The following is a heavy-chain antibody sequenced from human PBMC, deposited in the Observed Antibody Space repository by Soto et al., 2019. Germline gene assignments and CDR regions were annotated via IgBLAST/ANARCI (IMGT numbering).Heavy chain of an antibody. CDR1: GGTFSSYA. J-gene: IGHJ6*02. CDR2: IIPIFGTA. D-gene: IGHD1-26*01. CDR3: AMRPYSGSYYSGMDV. V-gene: IGHV1-69*13. Sequence: SVKVSCKASGGTFSSYAISWVRQAPGQGLEWMGGIIPIFGTANYAQKFQGRVTITADESTSTAYMELSSLRSEDTAVYYCAMRPYSGSYYSGMDVWGQGTTVTVSS.